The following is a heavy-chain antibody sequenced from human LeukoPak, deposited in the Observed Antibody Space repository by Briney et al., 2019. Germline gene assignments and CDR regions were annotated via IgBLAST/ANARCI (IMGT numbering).Heavy chain of an antibody. CDR1: GASISTHY. CDR2: ISFTGST. CDR3: ARGGESSLPLDY. J-gene: IGHJ4*02. D-gene: IGHD6-13*01. V-gene: IGHV4-59*11. Sequence: SETLSLTCTVSGASISTHYWSWIRQPPGKGLEWIGLISFTGSTNYNPSLKSRVTTSVDTSKNQFSLKLRSVTAADTPVYYCARGGESSLPLDYWGEGTLVTVSS.